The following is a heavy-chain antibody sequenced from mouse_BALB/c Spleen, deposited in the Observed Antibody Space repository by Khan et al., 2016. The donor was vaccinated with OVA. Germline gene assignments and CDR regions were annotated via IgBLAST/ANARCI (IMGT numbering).Heavy chain of an antibody. J-gene: IGHJ3*01. D-gene: IGHD1-1*01. Sequence: QVQLQQSGAELAKPGASVKMSCKASGYTFTSYWMHWVKQRSGQGLEWIGYINPSTGYTEYNQKFKDKATLTADKSSSTAYMQLSSLTSEDSAVYYCGRGHYGSSSFAYWGQGTLVTVSA. CDR1: GYTFTSYW. V-gene: IGHV1-7*01. CDR2: INPSTGYT. CDR3: GRGHYGSSSFAY.